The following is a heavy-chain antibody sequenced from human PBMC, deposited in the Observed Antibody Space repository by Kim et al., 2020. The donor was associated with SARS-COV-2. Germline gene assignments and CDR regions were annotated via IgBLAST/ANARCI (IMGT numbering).Heavy chain of an antibody. D-gene: IGHD3-22*01. Sequence: GGSLRLSCAASGFTFSSYGMHWVRQAPGKGLEWVAVISYDGSNKYYADSVKGRYTISRDNSKNTLYLQMNSLRAEDTAVYYCAKDGSGDDYYDSSGYYYGELDYWGQGTLVTVSS. CDR1: GFTFSSYG. CDR3: AKDGSGDDYYDSSGYYYGELDY. J-gene: IGHJ4*02. V-gene: IGHV3-30*18. CDR2: ISYDGSNK.